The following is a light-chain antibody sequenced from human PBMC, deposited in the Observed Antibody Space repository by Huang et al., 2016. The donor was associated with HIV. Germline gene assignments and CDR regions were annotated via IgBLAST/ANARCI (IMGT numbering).Light chain of an antibody. CDR1: QSIRSW. V-gene: IGKV1-5*03. Sequence: DIQMTQSPSTLSASVGDRVTITCPASQSIRSWLAWYQQKPGKAPKLLIYKASNLESGVPSRLSGSGSGTEFTLTISSLQPDDFATYYCQQYNSYPLTFGGGTKVQIK. CDR2: KAS. CDR3: QQYNSYPLT. J-gene: IGKJ4*01.